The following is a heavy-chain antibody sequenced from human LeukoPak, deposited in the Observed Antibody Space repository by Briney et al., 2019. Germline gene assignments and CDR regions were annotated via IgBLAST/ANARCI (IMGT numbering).Heavy chain of an antibody. CDR2: ISGDGSTT. Sequence: PGGSLRLSCAASGLTLSSYWMHWVRQAPGMGLVWVSRISGDGSTTSYADSVKGRFTISRDNAKNTLYLQMNSLRAEDTAVYYCARLDILTGNYYYFNFWGQGTLVTVSS. CDR3: ARLDILTGNYYYFNF. CDR1: GLTLSSYW. V-gene: IGHV3-74*01. J-gene: IGHJ4*02. D-gene: IGHD3-9*01.